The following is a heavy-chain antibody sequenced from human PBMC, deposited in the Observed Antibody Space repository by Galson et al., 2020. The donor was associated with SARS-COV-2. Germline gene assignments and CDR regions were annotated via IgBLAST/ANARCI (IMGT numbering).Heavy chain of an antibody. CDR3: ARGQEAGAVARWHFHYYMDV. J-gene: IGHJ6*03. CDR1: GFTFSSYT. V-gene: IGHV3-21*01. Sequence: GESLKISCTASGFTFSSYTVTWVRQAPGKGLEWVSIISSSSTYIYSADSVKGRFTISRDNAKNSLYLQMNSLRAEDTAVYYCARGQEAGAVARWHFHYYMDVWGKGTAVTVSS. D-gene: IGHD6-19*01. CDR2: ISSSSTYI.